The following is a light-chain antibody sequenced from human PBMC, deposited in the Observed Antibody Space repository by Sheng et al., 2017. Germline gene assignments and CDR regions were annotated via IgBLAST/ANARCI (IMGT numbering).Light chain of an antibody. CDR1: QSVSRSY. J-gene: IGKJ2*03. V-gene: IGKV3-20*01. Sequence: EIVLTQSPGTLSLSPGERATLSCRASQSVSRSYLAWYQHKPGQAPRFLIYGASSRATGIPDRFSGSGSGTDFTLTISRLEPEDFAVYYCQQYGSSPPYSFGQGTKLEIK. CDR3: QQYGSSPPYS. CDR2: GAS.